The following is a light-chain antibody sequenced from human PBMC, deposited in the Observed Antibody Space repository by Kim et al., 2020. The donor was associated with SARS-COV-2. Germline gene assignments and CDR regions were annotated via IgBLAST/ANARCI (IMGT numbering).Light chain of an antibody. CDR1: QSVSSY. Sequence: EIVLTQSPATLSLSPGDRATLSCRASQSVSSYLAWYQQKPGQAPRLLIYYTSNRATGIPARFSGSGSGTDFTLTISSLEPEDFAVYSCQQRSNWITFGQGTRLEIK. J-gene: IGKJ5*01. CDR3: QQRSNWIT. CDR2: YTS. V-gene: IGKV3-11*01.